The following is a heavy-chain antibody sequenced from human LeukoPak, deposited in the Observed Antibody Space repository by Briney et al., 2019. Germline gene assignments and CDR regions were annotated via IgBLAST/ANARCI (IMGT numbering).Heavy chain of an antibody. V-gene: IGHV1-69*01. D-gene: IGHD4-17*01. CDR1: GGTFSSYA. Sequence: SVKVSCKASGGTFSSYAISWVRQAPGQGLEWMGGIIPIFGTANYAQKFQGRVTITADESTSTAYMELSSLRSEDTAVYYCAREDYGDYKAFDIWGQETMVTVSA. J-gene: IGHJ3*02. CDR2: IIPIFGTA. CDR3: AREDYGDYKAFDI.